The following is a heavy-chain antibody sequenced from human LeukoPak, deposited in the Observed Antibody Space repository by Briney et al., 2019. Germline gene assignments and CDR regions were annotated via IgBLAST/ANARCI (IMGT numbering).Heavy chain of an antibody. CDR3: ARENPARYYDFWSGYYTEWFDP. V-gene: IGHV4-39*02. CDR2: IYYSGSA. D-gene: IGHD3-3*01. CDR1: GGSISSTSYF. J-gene: IGHJ5*02. Sequence: SETLSLTCTVSGGSISSTSYFWGWIRQPPGKGLEWIANIYYSGSAYYSPSLKSRVTISVDTSKNQFSLKLSSVTATDTAVYYCARENPARYYDFWSGYYTEWFDPWGQGTLVTVSS.